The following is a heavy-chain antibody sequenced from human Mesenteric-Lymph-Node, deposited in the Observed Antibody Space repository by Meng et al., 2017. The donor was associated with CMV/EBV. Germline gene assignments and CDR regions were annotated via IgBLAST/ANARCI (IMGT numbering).Heavy chain of an antibody. D-gene: IGHD3-10*01. J-gene: IGHJ5*02. CDR1: GGSFSSHA. CDR3: ASGSGSPPVWFDP. CDR2: IIPILGIA. V-gene: IGHV1-69*10. Sequence: CKASGGSFSSHAISWVRQAPGQGLEWVGGIIPILGIADYAQKFQGRVSITADNPPTATYMDLSSLTSEDTAVYYCASGSGSPPVWFDPWGQGTLVTVSS.